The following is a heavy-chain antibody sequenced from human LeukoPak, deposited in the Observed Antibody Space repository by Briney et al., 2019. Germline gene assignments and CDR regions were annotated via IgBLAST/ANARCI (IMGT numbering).Heavy chain of an antibody. CDR2: IYYTGNTNHYSGST. Sequence: SETLSLTCTVSGASISGNYWTWIRQPPGKELEWIGYIYYTGNTNHYSGSTNYNPSLKSRVTISVDTSKNQFSLKLSSVTVSDTAVYYCAKDSNRYLDYWGQGTLVTVSS. V-gene: IGHV4-59*01. CDR1: GASISGNY. D-gene: IGHD2-15*01. CDR3: AKDSNRYLDY. J-gene: IGHJ4*02.